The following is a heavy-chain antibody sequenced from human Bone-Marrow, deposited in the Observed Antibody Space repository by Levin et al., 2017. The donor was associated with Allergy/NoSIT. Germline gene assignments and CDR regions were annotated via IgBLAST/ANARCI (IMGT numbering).Heavy chain of an antibody. V-gene: IGHV3-23*01. CDR2: ISGSGGST. CDR3: AKDVYSSGWYGVYYFDY. CDR1: GFTFSSYA. Sequence: PGESLKISCAASGFTFSSYAMSWVRQAPGKGLEWVSAISGSGGSTYYADSVKGRFTISRDNSKNTLYLQMNSLRAEDTAVYYCAKDVYSSGWYGVYYFDYWGQGTLVTVSS. J-gene: IGHJ4*02. D-gene: IGHD6-19*01.